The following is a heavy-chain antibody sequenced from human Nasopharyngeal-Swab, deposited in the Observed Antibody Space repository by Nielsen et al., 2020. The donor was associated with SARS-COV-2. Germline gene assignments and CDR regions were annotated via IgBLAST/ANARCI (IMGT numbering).Heavy chain of an antibody. CDR3: ARDYYDNYDSDY. CDR2: INPDSGDT. Sequence: ASVKVSCKTSGYTFTDYYIHWLRQVPGQGLEWVGCINPDSGDTRYAQKFQGRVTVTRDRSRNTAYIELSRLRSDDTAVYYCARDYYDNYDSDYWGQGTLVTVSS. D-gene: IGHD3-22*01. J-gene: IGHJ4*02. V-gene: IGHV1-2*02. CDR1: GYTFTDYY.